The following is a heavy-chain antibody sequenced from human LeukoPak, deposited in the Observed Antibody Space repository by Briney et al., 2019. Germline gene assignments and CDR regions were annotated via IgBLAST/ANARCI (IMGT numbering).Heavy chain of an antibody. J-gene: IGHJ4*02. CDR2: INHSGST. CDR1: GGSISGYY. D-gene: IGHD3-16*02. V-gene: IGHV4-34*01. CDR3: ARGYYDYVWGSYRPNPYFDY. Sequence: SETLSLTCTVSGGSISGYYWSWIRQPPGKGLEWIGEINHSGSTNYNPSLKSRVTISVDTSKNQFSLKLSSVTAADTAVYYCARGYYDYVWGSYRPNPYFDYWGQGTLVTVSS.